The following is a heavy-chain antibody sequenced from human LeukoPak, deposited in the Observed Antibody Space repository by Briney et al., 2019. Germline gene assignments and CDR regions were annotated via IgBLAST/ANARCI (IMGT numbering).Heavy chain of an antibody. CDR3: ASRITVAGNYFDY. Sequence: PSETLSLTCTVSGASVSGSAYYWGWIRQPPGKGLEWIGSIYYSGSTYYNPSLKSRVTISVDTSKNQFSLKLSSVTAADTAVYYCASRITVAGNYFDYWGQGTLVTVSS. D-gene: IGHD6-19*01. J-gene: IGHJ4*02. CDR2: IYYSGST. V-gene: IGHV4-39*07. CDR1: GASVSGSAYY.